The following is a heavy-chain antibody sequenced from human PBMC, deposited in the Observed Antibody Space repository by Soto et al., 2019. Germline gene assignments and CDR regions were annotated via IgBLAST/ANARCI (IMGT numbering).Heavy chain of an antibody. Sequence: GGPLKPSCSALGFTLGSYLMPWAAQAPGKGLEYVSAISSNGGSTYYADSVKGRFTISRDNSKNTLYLQMSSLRAEDTAVYYCVKDLVVTADYYFDYWGQGTLVTVSS. CDR3: VKDLVVTADYYFDY. CDR2: ISSNGGST. CDR1: GFTLGSYL. D-gene: IGHD2-21*02. J-gene: IGHJ4*02. V-gene: IGHV3-64D*08.